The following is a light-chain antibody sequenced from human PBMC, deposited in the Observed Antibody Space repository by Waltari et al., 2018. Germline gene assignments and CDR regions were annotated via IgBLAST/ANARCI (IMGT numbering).Light chain of an antibody. CDR2: LGS. V-gene: IGKV2-28*01. CDR1: QSLLHSNGYYY. Sequence: DIVMTQSPLSLPVTPGEPASISCRSSQSLLHSNGYYYLDWYLQKPGQSPQLLIYLGSNRASGVHDRFTGSASGTDFTLKISRVEAEDVGVYYCMQALQTWTFGQGTKVEIK. CDR3: MQALQTWT. J-gene: IGKJ1*01.